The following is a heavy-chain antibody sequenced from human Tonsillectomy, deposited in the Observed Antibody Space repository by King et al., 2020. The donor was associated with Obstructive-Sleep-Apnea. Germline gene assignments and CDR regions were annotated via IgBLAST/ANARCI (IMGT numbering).Heavy chain of an antibody. V-gene: IGHV3-49*03. D-gene: IGHD6-19*01. Sequence: VQLVQSGGGLVQPGRSLRLSCTASGFTFPDYTLSWFRQAPGKGLVWVVFIRTQGYGGTAENAATVNGRFTISRHDSKSIAYLQMNSLKTEDTALYYCTRDGSGWPRDAFDIWGQGTMVTVSS. CDR2: IRTQGYGGTA. CDR1: GFTFPDYT. J-gene: IGHJ3*02. CDR3: TRDGSGWPRDAFDI.